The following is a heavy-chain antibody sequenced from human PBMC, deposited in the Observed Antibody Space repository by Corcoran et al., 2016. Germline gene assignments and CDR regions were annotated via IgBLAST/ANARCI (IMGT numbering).Heavy chain of an antibody. J-gene: IGHJ4*02. D-gene: IGHD1-26*01. CDR3: VRWGGSPPEDS. Sequence: QVQLQQWGAGLLKPSETLSLTCAVYGGSFSGYYWSWIRQPPGKGLEWIGEINHSGSTNYNPSLKSRVTISVDTSKNQFSLNLRSVTAADTAVYYCVRWGGSPPEDSWGQGTLVTVSS. V-gene: IGHV4-34*01. CDR2: INHSGST. CDR1: GGSFSGYY.